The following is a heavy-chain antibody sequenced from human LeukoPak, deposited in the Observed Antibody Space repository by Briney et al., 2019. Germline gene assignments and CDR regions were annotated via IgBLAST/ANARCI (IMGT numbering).Heavy chain of an antibody. D-gene: IGHD3-10*01. J-gene: IGHJ4*02. CDR2: ISDSGGST. CDR3: AKDIRFGEFVFDY. V-gene: IGHV3-23*01. Sequence: GGSLRLSCAISGFTFSNYAMSWVRQAPGKGLEWVSGISDSGGSTYHADSVKGRFTISRDNSKNTLYLQMNSLRAEDTAVYYCAKDIRFGEFVFDYWGQGTLVTVSS. CDR1: GFTFSNYA.